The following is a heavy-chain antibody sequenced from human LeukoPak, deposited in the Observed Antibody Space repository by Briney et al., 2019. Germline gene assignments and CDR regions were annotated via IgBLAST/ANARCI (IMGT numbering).Heavy chain of an antibody. CDR2: IHYSGST. J-gene: IGHJ4*02. D-gene: IGHD3-22*01. CDR1: GGSHRSLY. Sequence: KASETLSLTFSVSGGSHRSLYWGWVPPPPGKGLGGVGDIHYSGSTNYNPSLKSRVNISVDTSKNQFSLKLSSVTAADTAVYYCARSRPTYYYDSSGTNFDYWGQGTLVTVSS. V-gene: IGHV4-59*08. CDR3: ARSRPTYYYDSSGTNFDY.